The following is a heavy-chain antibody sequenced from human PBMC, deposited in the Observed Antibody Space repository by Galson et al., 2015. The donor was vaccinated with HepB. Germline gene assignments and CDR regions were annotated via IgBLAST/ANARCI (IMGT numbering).Heavy chain of an antibody. CDR3: ARGVVAAAGNFDY. CDR2: INAGNGNT. J-gene: IGHJ4*02. Sequence: SVKVSCKASGYTFTSYAMHWVRQAPGQRLEWMGWINAGNGNTKYSQKFQGRVTITRDTSASTAYMELSSLRSEDTAVYYCARGVVAAAGNFDYWGQGTLVTVSS. D-gene: IGHD6-13*01. CDR1: GYTFTSYA. V-gene: IGHV1-3*01.